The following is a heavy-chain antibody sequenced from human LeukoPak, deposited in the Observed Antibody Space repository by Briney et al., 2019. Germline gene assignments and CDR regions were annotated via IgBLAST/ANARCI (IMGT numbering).Heavy chain of an antibody. CDR2: ISSSSSYI. CDR1: GFTFSSYS. V-gene: IGHV3-21*01. CDR3: ARDSLYGSGSYFDY. J-gene: IGHJ4*02. D-gene: IGHD3-10*01. Sequence: GGSLRLSCAASGFTFSSYSMNWVRQAPGKGLEWVSSISSSSSYIYYADSVKGRFTISRDNAKNSLYLQMNSLRAEDTDVYYCARDSLYGSGSYFDYWGQGTLVTVSS.